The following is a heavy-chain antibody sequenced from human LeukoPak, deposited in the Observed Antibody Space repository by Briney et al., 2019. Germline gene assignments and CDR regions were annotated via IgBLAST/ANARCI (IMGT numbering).Heavy chain of an antibody. V-gene: IGHV4-34*01. CDR3: ARISGPSYYYGSGERNWFDP. CDR1: GGSFSGYY. J-gene: IGHJ5*02. CDR2: INHSGST. Sequence: PSETLSLTCAVYGGSFSGYYWSWIRQPPGKGLEWIGEINHSGSTNYNPSLKSRVTISVDTSKNQFSLKLSSVTAADMAVYYCARISGPSYYYGSGERNWFDPWGQGTLVTVSS. D-gene: IGHD3-10*01.